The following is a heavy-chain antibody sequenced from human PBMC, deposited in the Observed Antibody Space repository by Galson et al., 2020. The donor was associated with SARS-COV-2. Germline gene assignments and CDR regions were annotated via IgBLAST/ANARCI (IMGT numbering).Heavy chain of an antibody. CDR2: IYSSGST. CDR3: ARDNPSDSSGWITDAFDI. V-gene: IGHV4-31*03. Sequence: SETLSLTCTVSGGSISSGGYYWSWIRQHPGKGLEWIGYIYSSGSTYYNPSLKSRVTISVDTSKNQFSLKLSSVTAADTAVYYCARDNPSDSSGWITDAFDIWGQGTMVTVSS. CDR1: GGSISSGGYY. J-gene: IGHJ3*02. D-gene: IGHD3-22*01.